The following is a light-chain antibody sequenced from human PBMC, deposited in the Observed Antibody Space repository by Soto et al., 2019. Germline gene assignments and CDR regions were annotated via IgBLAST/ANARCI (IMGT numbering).Light chain of an antibody. Sequence: EIVLTQSPGTLSLSPGERATLSCRASQSVSSSYLAWYQQKGGQPPRLLTYGASSRATGIPDRFSGSGSGTDFTLTISSLEPEDFAVYYCHQYDSSPLTFGGGTKVEIK. J-gene: IGKJ4*01. CDR2: GAS. CDR1: QSVSSSY. V-gene: IGKV3-20*01. CDR3: HQYDSSPLT.